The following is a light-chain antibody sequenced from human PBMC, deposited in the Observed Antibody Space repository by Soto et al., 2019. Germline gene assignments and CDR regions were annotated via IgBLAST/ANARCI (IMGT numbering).Light chain of an antibody. CDR3: SSFSVDSPL. Sequence: QSALTQPASVSGSPGQSITISCAGTTSDIGGYDYVSWYQHHPGKAPKLIIYDVTRRPSGVSPRFSGSKSGNTASLTISGLQHEDEADYYCSSFSVDSPLFATGTKVTVL. V-gene: IGLV2-14*01. CDR2: DVT. J-gene: IGLJ1*01. CDR1: TSDIGGYDY.